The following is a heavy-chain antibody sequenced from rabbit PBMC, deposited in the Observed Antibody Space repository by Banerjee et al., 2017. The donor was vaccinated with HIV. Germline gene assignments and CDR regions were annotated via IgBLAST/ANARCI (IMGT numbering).Heavy chain of an antibody. CDR3: ARDLGGSSDL. J-gene: IGHJ4*01. D-gene: IGHD8-1*01. CDR2: INAGSAGST. V-gene: IGHV1S45*01. CDR1: GFDFSGSYW. Sequence: QEQLEESGGDLVKPEGSLTLSCKASGFDFSGSYWICWVPQAPGKGLEWIACINAGSAGSTCYTTWAKGRFTISKTSSTTVTQQMTSLTAADTTTYFCARDLGGSSDLWGPGTHVTVS.